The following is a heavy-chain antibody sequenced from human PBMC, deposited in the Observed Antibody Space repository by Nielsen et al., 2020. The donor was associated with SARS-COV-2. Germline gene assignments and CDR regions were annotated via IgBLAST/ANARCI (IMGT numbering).Heavy chain of an antibody. V-gene: IGHV3-7*05. J-gene: IGHJ3*02. D-gene: IGHD6-19*01. Sequence: GGSLRLSCAASGLIFSSSWMVWVRQAPGKGLEWVANINEDGSVVNYVDSVKGRFTISRDNAGKSLYLQMNSLRAEDTAVYYCARDPGVAVGEDGFDIWGQGTMVTVSS. CDR3: ARDPGVAVGEDGFDI. CDR2: INEDGSVV. CDR1: GLIFSSSW.